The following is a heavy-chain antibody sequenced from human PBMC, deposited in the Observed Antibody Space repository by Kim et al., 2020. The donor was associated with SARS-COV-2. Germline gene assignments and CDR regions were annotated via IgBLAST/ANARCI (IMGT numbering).Heavy chain of an antibody. V-gene: IGHV1-18*01. CDR3: ARVSGYWFGELFPYGMDV. CDR1: GYTFTSYG. D-gene: IGHD3-10*01. J-gene: IGHJ6*02. Sequence: ASVKVSCKASGYTFTSYGISWVRQAPGQGLEWMGWISAYNGNTNYAQKLQGRVTMTTDTSTSTAYMELRSLRSDDTAVYYCARVSGYWFGELFPYGMDVWGQGTTVTVSS. CDR2: ISAYNGNT.